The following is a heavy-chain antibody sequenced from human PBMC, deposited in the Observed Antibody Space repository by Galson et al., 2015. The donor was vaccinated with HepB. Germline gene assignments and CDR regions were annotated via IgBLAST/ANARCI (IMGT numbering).Heavy chain of an antibody. Sequence: SLRLSFAASGFILSNYGMQWVRQPPGRGLQWVAIISSDGSTPSYADSVKGRFTISSDTSPNMLYLQLNSLRPEDPAVSYWGKESGIPQSGAYFDYLGHGALVTVSS. CDR3: GKESGIPQSGAYFDY. J-gene: IGHJ4*01. V-gene: IGHV3-30*18. CDR1: GFILSNYG. D-gene: IGHD1-26*01. CDR2: ISSDGSTP.